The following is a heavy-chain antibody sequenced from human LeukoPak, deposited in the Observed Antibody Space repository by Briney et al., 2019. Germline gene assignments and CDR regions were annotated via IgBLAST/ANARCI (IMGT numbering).Heavy chain of an antibody. CDR3: ARVGYCSGGSCYGVDY. D-gene: IGHD2-15*01. J-gene: IGHJ4*02. CDR1: GFTFSSYG. Sequence: GSSLRLSCAASGFTFSSYGMHWVRQAPGKGLEAVAVIWYDGSNKYYADSVKGRFTISRDNSKNTLYLQMNSLRAEDTAVYYCARVGYCSGGSCYGVDYCGQGTLVTVSS. V-gene: IGHV3-33*01. CDR2: IWYDGSNK.